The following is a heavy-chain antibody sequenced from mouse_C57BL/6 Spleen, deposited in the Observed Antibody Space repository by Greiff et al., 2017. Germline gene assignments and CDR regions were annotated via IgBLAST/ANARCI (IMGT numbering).Heavy chain of an antibody. CDR1: GYTFTSYW. V-gene: IGHV1-53*01. CDR3: ARDDYGSSSWFAY. J-gene: IGHJ3*01. Sequence: QVQLQQPGTELVKPGASVKLSCKASGYTFTSYWMHWVKQRPGQGLEWIGNINPSNGGTNYNEKFKSKATLTVDKSTSTAYMQLSSLTSEDSAVYCCARDDYGSSSWFAYWGQGTLVTVSA. CDR2: INPSNGGT. D-gene: IGHD1-1*01.